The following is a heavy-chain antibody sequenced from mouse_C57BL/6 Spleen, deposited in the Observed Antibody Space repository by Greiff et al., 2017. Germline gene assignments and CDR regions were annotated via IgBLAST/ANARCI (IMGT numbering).Heavy chain of an antibody. CDR2: IYPRSGNT. CDR3: AGDYYGSSHYYAMDY. Sequence: QVQLQQSGAELARPGASVKLSCKASGYTFTSYGISWVKQRTGQGLEWIGEIYPRSGNTYYNEKFKGKATLTADKSSSTAYMELRSLTSEDSAVYFCAGDYYGSSHYYAMDYWGQGTSVTVSS. D-gene: IGHD1-1*01. J-gene: IGHJ4*01. CDR1: GYTFTSYG. V-gene: IGHV1-81*01.